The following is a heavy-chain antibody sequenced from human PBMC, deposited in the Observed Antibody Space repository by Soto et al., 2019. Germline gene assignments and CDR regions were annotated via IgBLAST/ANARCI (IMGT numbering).Heavy chain of an antibody. V-gene: IGHV4-61*01. CDR1: GGSVSSGSYY. CDR2: IFYSGST. CDR3: ARGGKGILGYYYYAMDV. J-gene: IGHJ6*02. Sequence: KTSETLSLSCTVSGGSVSSGSYYWSWIRQPPGKGLEWIGYIFYSGSTNYNPSLKSRVTISIHTSKNQFSLKLTSVTAADTAVYYCARGGKGILGYYYYAMDVWGQGTTVTVSS. D-gene: IGHD2-15*01.